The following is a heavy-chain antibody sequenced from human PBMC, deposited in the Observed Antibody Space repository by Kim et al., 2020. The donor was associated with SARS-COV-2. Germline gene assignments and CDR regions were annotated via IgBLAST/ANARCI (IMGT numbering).Heavy chain of an antibody. CDR3: ARDQNGSGSYYYYYYYGMDV. V-gene: IGHV3-48*02. CDR1: GFTFSSYS. D-gene: IGHD3-10*01. Sequence: GGSLRLSCAASGFTFSSYSMNWVRQAPGKGLEWVSYISSSSSTIYYADSVKGRFTISRDNAKNSLYLQMNSLRDEDTAVYYCARDQNGSGSYYYYYYYGMDVWGQGTTVTVSS. J-gene: IGHJ6*02. CDR2: ISSSSSTI.